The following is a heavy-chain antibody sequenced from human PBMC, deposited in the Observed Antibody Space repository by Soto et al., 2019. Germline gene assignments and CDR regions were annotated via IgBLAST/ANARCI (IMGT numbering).Heavy chain of an antibody. V-gene: IGHV2-5*02. CDR2: IYWDDDK. CDR3: AHSYVWGSYRYTQPPEYFDY. Sequence: QITLKESGPTLVKPTQTLTLTCTFSGFSLSTSGVGVGWIRQPPGKALEWLALIYWDDDKRYSPSLKSRLTITKDTSKNQVVLTMTNMDPVDTATYYCAHSYVWGSYRYTQPPEYFDYWGQGTLVTVSS. D-gene: IGHD3-16*02. J-gene: IGHJ4*02. CDR1: GFSLSTSGVG.